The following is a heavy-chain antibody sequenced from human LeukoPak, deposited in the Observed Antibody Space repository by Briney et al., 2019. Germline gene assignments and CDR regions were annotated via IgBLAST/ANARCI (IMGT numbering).Heavy chain of an antibody. CDR2: IIPIFGTA. CDR3: ATTYDILPSWFDP. Sequence: WASVKVSCKGSGGTFISYAISWVRQAPGQGLERMGGIIPIFGTANYAQKFQGRVTITADESTTTAYMELSSLRSEGTSVYYRATTYDILPSWFDPWGQGTLVTVSS. J-gene: IGHJ5*02. D-gene: IGHD3-9*01. CDR1: GGTFISYA. V-gene: IGHV1-69*01.